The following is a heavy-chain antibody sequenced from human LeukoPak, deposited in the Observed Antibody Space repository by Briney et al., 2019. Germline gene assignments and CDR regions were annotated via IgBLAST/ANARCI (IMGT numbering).Heavy chain of an antibody. CDR1: GGTFSGYY. D-gene: IGHD4-17*01. J-gene: IGHJ1*01. Sequence: SETLSLTCAVYGGTFSGYYWSWIRQPPGKGLVWIGEINHSGSNNYNPALKNRVTISVDASKNQVSLKLSCVTAADTAVYYCARGSEDGDYYLWAQGTVV. CDR2: INHSGSN. V-gene: IGHV4-34*01. CDR3: ARGSEDGDYYL.